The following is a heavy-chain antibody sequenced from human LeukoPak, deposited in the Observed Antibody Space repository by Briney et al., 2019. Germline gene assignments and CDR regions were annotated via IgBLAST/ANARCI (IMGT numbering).Heavy chain of an antibody. V-gene: IGHV3-7*01. CDR2: IQQDGSEK. Sequence: GGSLRLSCAASGFTFRTYWMSWVRQAPGKGLEWVANIQQDGSEKNYIDSVKGRFTISRDNAKNSLYLQISGLRAEDTAVYHCARKLYYYDTSPAGWFDPWGQGTLVTVS. D-gene: IGHD3-22*01. CDR1: GFTFRTYW. CDR3: ARKLYYYDTSPAGWFDP. J-gene: IGHJ5*02.